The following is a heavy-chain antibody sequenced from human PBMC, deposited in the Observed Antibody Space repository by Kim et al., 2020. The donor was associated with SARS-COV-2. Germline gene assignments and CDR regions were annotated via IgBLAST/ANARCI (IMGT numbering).Heavy chain of an antibody. CDR1: GFTFSSYS. V-gene: IGHV3-48*04. D-gene: IGHD6-19*01. CDR2: ISSSSSTI. J-gene: IGHJ4*02. CDR3: ARGYSSGWWTGYFDY. Sequence: GGSLRLSCAASGFTFSSYSMNWVRQAPGKGLEWVSYISSSSSTIYYADSVKGRFTISRDNAKNSLYLQMNSLRAEDTAVYYCARGYSSGWWTGYFDYWGQGTLVTVSS.